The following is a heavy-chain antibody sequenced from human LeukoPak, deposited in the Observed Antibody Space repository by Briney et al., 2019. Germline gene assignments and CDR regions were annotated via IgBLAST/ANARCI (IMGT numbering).Heavy chain of an antibody. CDR3: ARMEAVAGFDY. CDR1: GGSISSYY. J-gene: IGHJ4*02. D-gene: IGHD6-19*01. Sequence: SETLSLTCTVSGGSISSYYWSWIRQPPGKGLEWIGYIYYSGSTNYNPSLKSRVTISVDTSKNQFSLKLSSVTAADTAVYYCARMEAVAGFDYWGQGTPVTVSS. V-gene: IGHV4-59*01. CDR2: IYYSGST.